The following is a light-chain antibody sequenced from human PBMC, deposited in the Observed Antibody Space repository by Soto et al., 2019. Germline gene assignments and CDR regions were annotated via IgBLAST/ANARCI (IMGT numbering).Light chain of an antibody. CDR2: GVS. CDR1: QSVSSN. CDR3: QQYNKWYS. J-gene: IGKJ2*03. Sequence: EIVMTQSPATLSVSPGERATLSCRAGQSVSSNLAWYQQKPGQAPRLLIYGVSTRATGIPDRFSGSGSGTEFTLTISSLQSEDFATYYCQQYNKWYSFGQGTKLEIK. V-gene: IGKV3-15*01.